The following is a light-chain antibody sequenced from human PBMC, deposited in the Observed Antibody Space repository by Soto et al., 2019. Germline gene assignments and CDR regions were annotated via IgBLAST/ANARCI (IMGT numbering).Light chain of an antibody. J-gene: IGKJ5*01. CDR3: QQRHMWPIT. CDR2: EAY. CDR1: QSVSSY. Sequence: EIVFTQSPATLSLSPGERATLSCRASQSVSSYLAWYQQKPGQAPRLLIYEAYNRATGIPPRFSGSGSGTDFTLTSSSLEPEDSAVYYCQQRHMWPITFGQGTRLEIK. V-gene: IGKV3-11*01.